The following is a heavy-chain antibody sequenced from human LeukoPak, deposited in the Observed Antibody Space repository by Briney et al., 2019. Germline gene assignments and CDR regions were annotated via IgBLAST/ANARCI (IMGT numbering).Heavy chain of an antibody. Sequence: SVKVSCKASGGTFSSYAISWVRQAPGQGLEWMGGIIPIFGTANYAQKFQGRVTITADESTSTAYMELSSLRSEDTAVYYCARELRYLNYFDYWGQGTLVTVSS. J-gene: IGHJ4*02. CDR3: ARELRYLNYFDY. CDR1: GGTFSSYA. D-gene: IGHD2-15*01. CDR2: IIPIFGTA. V-gene: IGHV1-69*01.